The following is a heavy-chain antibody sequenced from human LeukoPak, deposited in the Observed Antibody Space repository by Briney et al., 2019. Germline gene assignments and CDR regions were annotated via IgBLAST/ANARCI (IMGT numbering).Heavy chain of an antibody. CDR3: ARDRAARPYNWFDP. D-gene: IGHD6-6*01. J-gene: IGHJ5*02. V-gene: IGHV4-4*07. CDR1: GGSISNSY. CDR2: IYTSGST. Sequence: SETLSLTCSVSGGSISNSYWSWIRQPAGKGLEWIGRIYTSGSTNYNPSLKSRVTMSVDTSKNQFSLKLSSVTAADTAVYYCARDRAARPYNWFDPWGQGTLVTVSS.